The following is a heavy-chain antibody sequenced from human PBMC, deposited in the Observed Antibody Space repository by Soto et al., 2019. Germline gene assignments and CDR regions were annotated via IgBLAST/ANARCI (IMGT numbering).Heavy chain of an antibody. Sequence: SETLSLTCAVYGGSFSGYYWSWIRQPPGKELEWIGEINHSGSTNYNPSLKSRATISVDTSKNQFSLKLSSVTAADTAVYYCARQGFDDYGDSNWFDPWGQGTLVTVSS. CDR3: ARQGFDDYGDSNWFDP. J-gene: IGHJ5*02. CDR2: INHSGST. CDR1: GGSFSGYY. D-gene: IGHD4-17*01. V-gene: IGHV4-34*01.